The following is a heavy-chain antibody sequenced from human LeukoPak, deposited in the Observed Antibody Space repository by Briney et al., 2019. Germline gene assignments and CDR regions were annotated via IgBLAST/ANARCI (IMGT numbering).Heavy chain of an antibody. CDR1: GGTFSSYA. D-gene: IGHD3-3*01. J-gene: IGHJ5*02. V-gene: IGHV1-69*05. Sequence: SVKVSCKASGGTFSSYAISWVRQAPGQGLEWMGGIIPIFGTANYAQKFQGRVTITTDESTSTAYMELSSLRPEDTAVYYCARLLGRFLEWLRFDPWGQGTLVTVSS. CDR3: ARLLGRFLEWLRFDP. CDR2: IIPIFGTA.